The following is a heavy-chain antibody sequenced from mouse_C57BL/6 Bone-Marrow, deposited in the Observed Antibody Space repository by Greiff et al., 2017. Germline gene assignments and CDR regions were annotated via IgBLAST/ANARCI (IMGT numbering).Heavy chain of an antibody. Sequence: EVQLQQSGAELVRPGASVKLSCTASGFNIKDDYMHWVKQRPEQGLEWIGWIDPENGDTEYASKFQGKATITADTPSNTAYLQLSSLTSEDTAVYYCTFITTVPADYWGEGTTLTVSS. J-gene: IGHJ2*01. V-gene: IGHV14-4*01. CDR2: IDPENGDT. CDR1: GFNIKDDY. D-gene: IGHD1-1*01. CDR3: TFITTVPADY.